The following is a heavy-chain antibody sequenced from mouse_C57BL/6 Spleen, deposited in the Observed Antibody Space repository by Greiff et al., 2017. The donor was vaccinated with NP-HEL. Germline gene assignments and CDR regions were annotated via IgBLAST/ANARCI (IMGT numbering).Heavy chain of an antibody. CDR3: ARITGTSEYYFDY. D-gene: IGHD4-1*01. CDR2: ISYSGST. J-gene: IGHJ2*01. Sequence: EVKVVESGPGLAKPSQTLSLTCSASGYSFTSYYWTWIRKSPGNKLEYMGYISYSGSTYYNPSLKSRISITLDTSKNQYYLQLNSVTTEDTATYYCARITGTSEYYFDYWGQGTTLTVSS. V-gene: IGHV3-8*01. CDR1: GYSFTSYY.